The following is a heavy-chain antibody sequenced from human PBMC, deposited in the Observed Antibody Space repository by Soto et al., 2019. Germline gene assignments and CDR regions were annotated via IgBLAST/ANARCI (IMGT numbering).Heavy chain of an antibody. D-gene: IGHD3-16*01. V-gene: IGHV4-59*01. CDR2: IYYSGST. CDR3: ARGGGYYGMDV. CDR1: GGSISSYY. Sequence: SETLSLTCTVSGGSISSYYWSWIRQPPGKGLEWIGYIYYSGSTNYNPSLKSRVTISVDTSKNQFSLKLSSVTAADTAVYYCARGGGYYGMDVWGQGTTVTVSS. J-gene: IGHJ6*02.